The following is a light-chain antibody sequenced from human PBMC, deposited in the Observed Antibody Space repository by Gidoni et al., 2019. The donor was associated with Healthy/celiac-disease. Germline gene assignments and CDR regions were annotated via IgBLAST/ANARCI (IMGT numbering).Light chain of an antibody. J-gene: IGKJ2*01. CDR3: QQYGSSPMYT. Sequence: EIVLTQSPGTLSLSPGASDTLSCRASQSVSSSYLAWYQQKPGQAPRLLIYGASSRATGIPDRFSGSGSGTDFTLTISRLEPEDFAVYYCQQYGSSPMYTFXQGTKLEIK. CDR1: QSVSSSY. CDR2: GAS. V-gene: IGKV3-20*01.